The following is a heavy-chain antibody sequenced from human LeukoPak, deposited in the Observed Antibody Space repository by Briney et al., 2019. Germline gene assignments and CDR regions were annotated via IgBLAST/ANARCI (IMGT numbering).Heavy chain of an antibody. CDR3: ARDKYYDSSGYYGL. CDR2: ISYDGNTK. V-gene: IGHV3-30-3*01. D-gene: IGHD3-22*01. J-gene: IGHJ2*01. CDR1: GFTFIDYA. Sequence: GGSLRLSCAAPGFTFIDYAMSWVRQAPGKGLEWVADISYDGNTKFYADAVKGRFTISRDNAKNSLYLQMNSLRAEDTAVYYCARDKYYDSSGYYGLWGRGTLVTVSS.